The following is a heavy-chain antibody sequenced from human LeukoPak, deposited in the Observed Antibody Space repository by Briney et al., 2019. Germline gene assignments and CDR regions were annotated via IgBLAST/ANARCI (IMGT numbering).Heavy chain of an antibody. Sequence: GGSLRLSCAASGFTFSSYWMSWVRQAPGKGLEWVSYISLSGTTIYYADSVRGRFTLSRDNAKNSVYLQMNSLRDEDTAVYYCARDYGSHGEYFDYWGQGTLVTVSS. D-gene: IGHD3-10*01. CDR2: ISLSGTTI. CDR3: ARDYGSHGEYFDY. J-gene: IGHJ4*02. V-gene: IGHV3-48*02. CDR1: GFTFSSYW.